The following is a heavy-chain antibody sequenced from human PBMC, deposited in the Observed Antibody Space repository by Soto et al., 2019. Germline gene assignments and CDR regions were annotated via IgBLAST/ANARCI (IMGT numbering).Heavy chain of an antibody. Sequence: GESLKISCKGSGYSFTTHWISWVRQMPGKGLEWMGKIDPSDSNTQYSPSFQGHVTILVDMSISTAYLQWSSLKASDTAMYYCARHLGIRDGMDVWGKGTTGTTSS. D-gene: IGHD3-3*02. CDR3: ARHLGIRDGMDV. V-gene: IGHV5-10-1*01. CDR1: GYSFTTHW. CDR2: IDPSDSNT. J-gene: IGHJ6*04.